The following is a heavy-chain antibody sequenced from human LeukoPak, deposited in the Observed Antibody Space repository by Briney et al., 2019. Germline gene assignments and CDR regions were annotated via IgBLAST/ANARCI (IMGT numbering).Heavy chain of an antibody. CDR3: ARNPDIVVVPTGWFDP. D-gene: IGHD2-2*01. J-gene: IGHJ5*02. V-gene: IGHV4-59*01. CDR1: GGSISSYY. CDR2: IYYSGST. Sequence: PSGTLSLTCTVSGGSISSYYWSWIRQPPGKGLEWVGYIYYSGSTNYNPSLKSRVTISVDTSKNQFSLKLSSVTAADTAVYYCARNPDIVVVPTGWFDPWGQGTLVTASS.